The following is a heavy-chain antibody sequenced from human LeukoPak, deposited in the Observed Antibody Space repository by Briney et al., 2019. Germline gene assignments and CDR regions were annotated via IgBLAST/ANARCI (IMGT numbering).Heavy chain of an antibody. CDR1: GFTFSNAW. CDR2: IKSKTDGGTT. J-gene: IGHJ4*02. D-gene: IGHD5-24*01. V-gene: IGHV3-15*01. CDR3: TTAEDNYGDYVAY. Sequence: GGSLRLSCAASGFTFSNAWMSWVRQAPGKGLEWVGRIKSKTDGGTTDYAAPVKGRFTISRDDSKNTLYLQMNSLKTEHTTVYYCTTAEDNYGDYVAYWGQGTLVTVSS.